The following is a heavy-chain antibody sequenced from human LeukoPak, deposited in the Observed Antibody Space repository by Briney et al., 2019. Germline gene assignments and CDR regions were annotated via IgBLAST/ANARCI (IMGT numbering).Heavy chain of an antibody. J-gene: IGHJ4*02. CDR2: INPNSGGT. V-gene: IGHV1-2*02. Sequence: ASVKVSCKASGGTFSSYAISWVRQAPGQGLEWMGWINPNSGGTNYAQKFQGRVTMTRDTSISTAYMELSRLRSDDTAVYYCARSDSSGGFVEWGQGTLVTVSS. CDR1: GGTFSSYA. D-gene: IGHD3-22*01. CDR3: ARSDSSGGFVE.